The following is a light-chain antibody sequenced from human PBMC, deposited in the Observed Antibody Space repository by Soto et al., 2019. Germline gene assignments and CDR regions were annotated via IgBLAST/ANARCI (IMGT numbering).Light chain of an antibody. CDR2: LSS. V-gene: IGKV3-20*01. J-gene: IGKJ2*01. Sequence: ETVLTQSPGTLSLSPGERATLSCRASQAIRSTHLAWYQQKPGQAPRLLMYLSSTRAPGIPDRFSGSGSGTDFTLSIIRLEPEDFAVYYCQQYDSSPYTFGQGTKLEIK. CDR3: QQYDSSPYT. CDR1: QAIRSTH.